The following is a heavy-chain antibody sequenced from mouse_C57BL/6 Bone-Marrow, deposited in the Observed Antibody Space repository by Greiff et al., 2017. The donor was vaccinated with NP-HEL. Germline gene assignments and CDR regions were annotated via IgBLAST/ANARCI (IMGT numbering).Heavy chain of an antibody. CDR2: IDPNSGGT. CDR1: GYTFTSYW. Sequence: QVQLQQSGAELVKPGASVKLSCKASGYTFTSYWMHWVKQRPGQGLEWIGRIDPNSGGTKYNEKFKSKATLTVDKPSSTAYMQLSSLTSEDSAVYYCAKDYSNLRFAYWGQGTLVTVSA. J-gene: IGHJ3*01. D-gene: IGHD2-5*01. CDR3: AKDYSNLRFAY. V-gene: IGHV1-72*01.